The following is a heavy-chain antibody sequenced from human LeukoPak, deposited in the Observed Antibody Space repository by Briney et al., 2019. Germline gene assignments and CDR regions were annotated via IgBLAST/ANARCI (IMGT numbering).Heavy chain of an antibody. CDR1: GGSFSGYY. Sequence: SETLSLTCAVYGGSFSGYYWSWIRQPPGKGLEWIGEINHSGSTNYNPSLKSRVTVSVDTSKNQFSLKLSSVTAADTAVYYCARHDPNILTGFDSWGQGTLVTVSS. D-gene: IGHD3-9*01. CDR3: ARHDPNILTGFDS. J-gene: IGHJ4*02. CDR2: INHSGST. V-gene: IGHV4-34*01.